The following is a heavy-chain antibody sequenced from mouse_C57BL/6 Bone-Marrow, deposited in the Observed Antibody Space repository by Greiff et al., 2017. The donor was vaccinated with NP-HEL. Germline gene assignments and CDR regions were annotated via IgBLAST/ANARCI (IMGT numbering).Heavy chain of an antibody. CDR3: AREETAMDY. CDR1: GYSITSGYY. Sequence: EVKLQESGPGLVKPSQSLSLTCSVTGYSITSGYYWNWIRQFPGNKLEWMGYISYDGSNNYNPSLKNRISITRDTSKNQFFLKLNSVTTEDTATYYCAREETAMDYWGQGTSVTVSS. V-gene: IGHV3-6*01. CDR2: ISYDGSN. J-gene: IGHJ4*01.